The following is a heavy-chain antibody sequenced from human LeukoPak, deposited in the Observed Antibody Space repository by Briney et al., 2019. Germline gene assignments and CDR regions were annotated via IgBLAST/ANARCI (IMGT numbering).Heavy chain of an antibody. CDR1: GGTFSSYA. J-gene: IGHJ3*02. V-gene: IGHV1-69*05. Sequence: ASVKVSCKASGGTFSSYAISWVRQAPGQGLEWMGRIIPIFGTANYAQKFQGRVTITTDESTSTAYMELSSLRSEDTAAYYCARDRAVAADIWGQGTMVTVSS. CDR2: IIPIFGTA. CDR3: ARDRAVAADI. D-gene: IGHD6-19*01.